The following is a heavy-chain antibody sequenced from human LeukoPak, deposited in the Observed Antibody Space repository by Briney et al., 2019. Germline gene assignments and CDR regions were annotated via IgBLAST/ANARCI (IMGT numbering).Heavy chain of an antibody. D-gene: IGHD3-10*01. CDR2: IYHSGST. Sequence: SETLSLTCTVSGYSISSGYYWGWIRQPPGKGLEWIGSIYHSGSTYYNPSLKSRVTISADTSKNQFSLKLSSVTAADTAVYYCARDLLRGVTPFDYWGQGTLVTVSS. CDR3: ARDLLRGVTPFDY. CDR1: GYSISSGYY. J-gene: IGHJ4*02. V-gene: IGHV4-38-2*02.